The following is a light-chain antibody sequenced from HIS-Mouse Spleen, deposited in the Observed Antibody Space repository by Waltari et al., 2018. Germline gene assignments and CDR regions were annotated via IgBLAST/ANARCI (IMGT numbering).Light chain of an antibody. J-gene: IGKJ1*01. V-gene: IGKV1-9*01. Sequence: DIQLTQSPSFLSASVGDRVTIPCRASQGISSYLAWYQQKPGKAPKLLRYAASTLQSGVPSRFSGSGSGTEFTLTISSLQPEDFATYYCQQLNSYPPTFGQGTKVEIK. CDR3: QQLNSYPPT. CDR1: QGISSY. CDR2: AAS.